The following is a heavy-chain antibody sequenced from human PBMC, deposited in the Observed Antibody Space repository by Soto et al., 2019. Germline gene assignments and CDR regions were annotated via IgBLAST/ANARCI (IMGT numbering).Heavy chain of an antibody. Sequence: ASVKVSCKASGYTFTSYDINWVRQATGQGLEWMGWMNPNSGNTGYAQKFQGRVTMTRNTSISTAYMELSSLRSEDTAVYYCAREGXYDFWSGYYPYYYGMDVWGQGTTVTVSS. CDR3: AREGXYDFWSGYYPYYYGMDV. CDR2: MNPNSGNT. V-gene: IGHV1-8*01. D-gene: IGHD3-3*01. CDR1: GYTFTSYD. J-gene: IGHJ6*02.